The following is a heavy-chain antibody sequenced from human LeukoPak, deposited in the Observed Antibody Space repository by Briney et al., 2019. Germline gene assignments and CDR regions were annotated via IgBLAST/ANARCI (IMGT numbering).Heavy chain of an antibody. J-gene: IGHJ4*02. D-gene: IGHD4-23*01. Sequence: GGSLRLSCATSGFIFSSYGMHWVRQTAGKGLEWVAFIRYDGINKYYADSVKGRFTISRDNSKNTLYLQMNNVRPEDTAVYYCASAVVTRSLDNWGQGTLVTVSS. V-gene: IGHV3-30*02. CDR1: GFIFSSYG. CDR2: IRYDGINK. CDR3: ASAVVTRSLDN.